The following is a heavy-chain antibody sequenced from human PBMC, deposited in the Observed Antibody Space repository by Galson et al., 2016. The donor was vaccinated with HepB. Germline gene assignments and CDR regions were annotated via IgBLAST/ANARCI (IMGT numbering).Heavy chain of an antibody. D-gene: IGHD3-16*01. Sequence: QSGAEVKKPGESLKISCKGSGYTFTNYWIGWVRQMPGKGLEWMGLIYPGDSDTRYSPSFQGQVTISADKSISTAYLQWSSLKASDTAMYYCARRVQGRWRFSGGDTFDIWGQGTMVTVSS. CDR3: ARRVQGRWRFSGGDTFDI. V-gene: IGHV5-51*01. J-gene: IGHJ3*02. CDR2: IYPGDSDT. CDR1: GYTFTNYW.